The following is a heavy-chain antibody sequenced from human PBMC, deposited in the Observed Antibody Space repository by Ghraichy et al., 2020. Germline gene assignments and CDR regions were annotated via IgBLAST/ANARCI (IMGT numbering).Heavy chain of an antibody. V-gene: IGHV5-51*01. CDR3: ARSRAPQKYSGKDFDY. D-gene: IGHD2-21*01. CDR2: VYPGDSDT. Sequence: GESLNISCKGSGYSFTSNWIGWVRQMPGKGLEWMGVVYPGDSDTRFSPSFRGQVTISADKSINTAYLQWSSLKASDTTMYYGARSRAPQKYSGKDFDYWGQGTLVTVSS. CDR1: GYSFTSNW. J-gene: IGHJ4*02.